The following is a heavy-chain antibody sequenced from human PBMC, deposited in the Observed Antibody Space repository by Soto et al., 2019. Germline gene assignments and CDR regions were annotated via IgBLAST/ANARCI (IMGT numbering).Heavy chain of an antibody. D-gene: IGHD2-15*01. V-gene: IGHV4-39*02. J-gene: IGHJ4*02. CDR2: VFYTGSA. Sequence: SETLSLTCSVSGGSIRGIYDYWGWIRQSPGKGLEYIGSVFYTGSAYYNPSFKSRVSIVADTSTNRFFLNLKSVTATDTGVYYCAKTPIGYYDSWGQGILVT. CDR3: AKTPIGYYDS. CDR1: GGSIRGIYDY.